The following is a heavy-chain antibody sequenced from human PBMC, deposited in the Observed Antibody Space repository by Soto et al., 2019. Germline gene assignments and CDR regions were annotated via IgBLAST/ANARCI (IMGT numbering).Heavy chain of an antibody. CDR1: GGSFSGYY. J-gene: IGHJ5*02. V-gene: IGHV4-34*01. CDR2: INHSGST. D-gene: IGHD2-2*02. Sequence: PSETLSLTCAVYGGSFSGYYWSWIRQPPGKGLEWIGEINHSGSTNYNPSLKSRVTISVDTSKNQFSLKLSSVTAADTAVYYCARAAGHGVVPAAIYSFDPWGQGTLVTVSS. CDR3: ARAAGHGVVPAAIYSFDP.